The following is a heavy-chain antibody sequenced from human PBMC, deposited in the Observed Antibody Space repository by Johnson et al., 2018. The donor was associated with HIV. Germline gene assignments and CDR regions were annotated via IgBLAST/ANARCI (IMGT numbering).Heavy chain of an antibody. CDR1: GFTFGNAW. CDR3: TTDLASDAFDI. CDR2: IKSKTDGGTT. Sequence: VQLVESGGGLVRPGGSLRLSCAASGFTFGNAWMSWVRQAPGKGLEWVGRIKSKTDGGTTDYAAPVKGRFTISRDDSKNTLYLQMNSLKTEDTAVYYCTTDLASDAFDIWGQGTMVTVSS. J-gene: IGHJ3*02. V-gene: IGHV3-15*01.